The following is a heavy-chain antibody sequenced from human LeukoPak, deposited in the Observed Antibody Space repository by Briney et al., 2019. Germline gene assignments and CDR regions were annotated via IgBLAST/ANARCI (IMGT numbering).Heavy chain of an antibody. CDR3: ARARNDYDGSGFSALDL. CDR2: IWYDGSNK. Sequence: GGSLRLSCAASGFTFSSYGMHWVRQAPGKGLEWVAVIWYDGSNKYCADSVKGRFTISRDNSKNTLYLQMNSLRAEDTAVYYCARARNDYDGSGFSALDLWGQGTLVTVSS. J-gene: IGHJ5*02. CDR1: GFTFSSYG. V-gene: IGHV3-33*01. D-gene: IGHD3-22*01.